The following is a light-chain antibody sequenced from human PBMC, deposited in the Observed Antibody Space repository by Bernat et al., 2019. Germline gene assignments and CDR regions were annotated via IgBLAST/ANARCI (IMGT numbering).Light chain of an antibody. Sequence: DIQMTQSPSSLSASVGDRVTITCRTSQNIIIYLNWYQQKPGKAPKLLIYTTSTLQSGVPSRFSGSGSGTDFTLTISSLQPEDFAVYYCQQSYTTPTFGQETKVEIK. CDR3: QQSYTTPT. J-gene: IGKJ1*01. V-gene: IGKV1-39*01. CDR1: QNIIIY. CDR2: TTS.